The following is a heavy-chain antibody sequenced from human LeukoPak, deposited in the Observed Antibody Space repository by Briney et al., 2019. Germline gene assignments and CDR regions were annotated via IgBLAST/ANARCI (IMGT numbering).Heavy chain of an antibody. V-gene: IGHV3-21*01. CDR2: ISSSSSYI. D-gene: IGHD1-26*01. CDR1: GFTFSSYS. Sequence: GGSLRLSCAASGFTFSSYSMNWVRQAPGKGLEWVSSISSSSSYIYYADSVKGRFTISRDNAKSSLYLQMNSLRAEDTAVYYCARGKMGGAFDIWGQGTMVTVSS. CDR3: ARGKMGGAFDI. J-gene: IGHJ3*02.